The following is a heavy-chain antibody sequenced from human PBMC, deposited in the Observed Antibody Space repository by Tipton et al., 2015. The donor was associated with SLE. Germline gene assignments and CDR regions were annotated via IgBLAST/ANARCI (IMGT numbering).Heavy chain of an antibody. CDR1: GFTFDDYA. D-gene: IGHD6-19*01. CDR2: ISWNSGSI. CDR3: ARDGSGEGY. J-gene: IGHJ4*02. Sequence: SLRLSCAASGFTFDDYAMHWVRQAPGKGLEWVSGISWNSGSIGYADSVKGRFTISRDNAKNSLYLQMNSLRAEDTALYYCARDGSGEGYWGQGTLVTVSS. V-gene: IGHV3-9*01.